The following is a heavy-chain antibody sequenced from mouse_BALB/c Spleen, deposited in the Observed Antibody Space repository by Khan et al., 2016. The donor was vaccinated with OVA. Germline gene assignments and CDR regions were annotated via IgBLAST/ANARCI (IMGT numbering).Heavy chain of an antibody. V-gene: IGHV1S81*02. Sequence: QVQLQQSGAELVKPGASVKLSCKASGYTFTSYQMYWVKQRPGQGLEWIGEINPSNGGTNFNEKFKSKATLTVDKPSSTAFMQLSSLTSEDSAVYYCRRGGYGGFAYWGQGTLVTVSA. CDR1: GYTFTSYQ. CDR3: RRGGYGGFAY. J-gene: IGHJ3*01. D-gene: IGHD3-1*01. CDR2: INPSNGGT.